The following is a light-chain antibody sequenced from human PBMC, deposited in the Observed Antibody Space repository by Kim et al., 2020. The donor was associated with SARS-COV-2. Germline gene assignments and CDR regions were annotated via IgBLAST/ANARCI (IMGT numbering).Light chain of an antibody. CDR1: QSVDSN. CDR2: GAS. Sequence: EIVMTQSPATLSVSPGERVTLSCRASQSVDSNLAWYQQRPGQPPRLLIYGASTRATDIPARFSGSGSETEFTLIISSLQSEDFAVYYCQQYSHWPPYTFGQGTKLEI. V-gene: IGKV3-15*01. J-gene: IGKJ2*01. CDR3: QQYSHWPPYT.